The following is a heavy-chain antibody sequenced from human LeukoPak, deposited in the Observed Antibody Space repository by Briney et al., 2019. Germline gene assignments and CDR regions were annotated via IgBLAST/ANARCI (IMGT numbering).Heavy chain of an antibody. Sequence: SQTLSLTCTVSGGSISSGSYYWGWIRQPPGKGLEWIGSIYYSGSTYYNPSLKSRVTISVDTSKNQFSLKLSSVTAADTAVYYCARSIVGATTFXAPFDPWGQGTLVTVSS. D-gene: IGHD1-26*01. J-gene: IGHJ5*02. CDR3: ARSIVGATTFXAPFDP. CDR2: IYYSGST. CDR1: GGSISSGSYY. V-gene: IGHV4-39*01.